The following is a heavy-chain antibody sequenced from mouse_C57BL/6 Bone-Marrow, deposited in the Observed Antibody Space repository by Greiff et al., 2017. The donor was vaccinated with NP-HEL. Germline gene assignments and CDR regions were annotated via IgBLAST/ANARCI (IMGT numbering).Heavy chain of an antibody. V-gene: IGHV5-15*01. D-gene: IGHD1-1*01. CDR3: ARQYYGSSSYWYFDV. CDR1: GFTFSDYG. CDR2: ISNLAYSI. J-gene: IGHJ1*03. Sequence: DVMLVESGGGLVQPGGSLKLSCAASGFTFSDYGMAWVRQAPRKGPEWVAFISNLAYSIYYADTVTGRFTISRENAKNTLYLEMSSLRSEDTAMYYCARQYYGSSSYWYFDVWGTGTTVTVSS.